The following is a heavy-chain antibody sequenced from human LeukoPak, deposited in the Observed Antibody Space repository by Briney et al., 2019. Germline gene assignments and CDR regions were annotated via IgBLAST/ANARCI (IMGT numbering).Heavy chain of an antibody. CDR2: INPNSGGT. Sequence: ASVKLSCKASGYTFTGYYIHWVRQAPGQGLEWMGWINPNSGGTNYAQKFQGRVTMARDTSISTAYMELSRLRSDDTAVYYCARGKSTGGWYAKYFDYWGQGTLVTVSS. J-gene: IGHJ4*02. D-gene: IGHD6-19*01. CDR1: GYTFTGYY. CDR3: ARGKSTGGWYAKYFDY. V-gene: IGHV1-2*02.